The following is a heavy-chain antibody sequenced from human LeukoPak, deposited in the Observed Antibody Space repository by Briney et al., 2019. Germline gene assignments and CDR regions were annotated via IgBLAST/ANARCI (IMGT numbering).Heavy chain of an antibody. Sequence: WASVKVSCKASGYTFSNYGINWLRQAPGQGLEWMGWISDYNSSRNYVQKFQGRFTLTADTSSSTAYMELRSLTSDDTATYYCARSGRSWYDWSDPWGQGTQVTVSA. CDR3: ARSGRSWYDWSDP. CDR2: ISDYNSSR. J-gene: IGHJ5*02. V-gene: IGHV1-18*01. CDR1: GYTFSNYG. D-gene: IGHD6-13*01.